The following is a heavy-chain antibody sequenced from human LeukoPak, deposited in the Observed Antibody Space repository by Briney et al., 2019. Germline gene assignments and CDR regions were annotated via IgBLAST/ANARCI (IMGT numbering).Heavy chain of an antibody. J-gene: IGHJ4*02. CDR2: IIPIFGTA. Sequence: GASVKVSCKASGGTFSSYAISWVRQAPGQGLEWMGGIIPIFGTANYAQKFQGRVTITADESTSTAYMELSSLRAEDTAVYYCATEGDIVVVPAAMPFDYWGQGTLVTVSS. V-gene: IGHV1-69*13. D-gene: IGHD2-2*01. CDR1: GGTFSSYA. CDR3: ATEGDIVVVPAAMPFDY.